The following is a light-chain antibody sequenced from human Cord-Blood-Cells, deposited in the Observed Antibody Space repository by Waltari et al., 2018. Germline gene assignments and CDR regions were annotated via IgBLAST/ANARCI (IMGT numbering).Light chain of an antibody. CDR2: XGS. V-gene: IGLV2-23*01. J-gene: IGLJ3*02. Sequence: QSALTQPAXVSGSPXQSXXXSCXXTSSXXXRXXXFPWXQHHXXKAPQLSFXXGSKRPSXXXNRFSGSXSGXTASXXISXXQAEXEADXYCCSXAGSSTWVFGXGTXLTVL. CDR3: CSXAGSSTWV. CDR1: SSXXXRXXX.